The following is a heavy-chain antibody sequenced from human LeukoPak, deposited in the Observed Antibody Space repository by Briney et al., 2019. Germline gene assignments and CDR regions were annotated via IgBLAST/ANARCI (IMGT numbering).Heavy chain of an antibody. CDR1: GFTFSTDV. D-gene: IGHD1-26*01. V-gene: IGHV3-23*01. CDR3: ARDSRGWEYGAFDI. CDR2: ISNSGGST. J-gene: IGHJ3*02. Sequence: GGSLRLSCAASGFTFSTDVMSWVRQAPGKGLEWVSAISNSGGSTYYADSVKGRFTISRDNSKNTLYLQMNSLRAEDTALYYCARDSRGWEYGAFDIWGQGTMVTVSS.